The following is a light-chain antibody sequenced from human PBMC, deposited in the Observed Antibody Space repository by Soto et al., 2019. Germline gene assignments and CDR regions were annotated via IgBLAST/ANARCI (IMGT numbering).Light chain of an antibody. CDR3: QQFKSFPLS. V-gene: IGKV1-9*01. CDR2: AAS. Sequence: DIQLTQSPPIVSASVGDRVTITCRASQGIATNLAWYQQKPGRAPNLLIYAASTLQGGVPSRFSGSGSGTEFTLTITTLRPEDCATYYCQQFKSFPLSFGPGTKVDVK. J-gene: IGKJ3*01. CDR1: QGIATN.